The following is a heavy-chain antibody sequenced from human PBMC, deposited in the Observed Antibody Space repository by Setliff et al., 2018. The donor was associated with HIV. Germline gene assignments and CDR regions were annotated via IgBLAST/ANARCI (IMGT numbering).Heavy chain of an antibody. V-gene: IGHV4-61*09. CDR3: AKTVVGDSYALPNDAFDI. J-gene: IGHJ3*02. Sequence: PSETLSLTCNVSGASITSGSYYWSWIRRPAGKGLEWIGHIYSRGPTNYNPSLRSRVIISVDTSKNRFSLKLSSVTAFDTAVYYCAKTVVGDSYALPNDAFDIWGQGTMVTVSS. CDR1: GASITSGSYY. D-gene: IGHD3-16*01. CDR2: IYSRGPT.